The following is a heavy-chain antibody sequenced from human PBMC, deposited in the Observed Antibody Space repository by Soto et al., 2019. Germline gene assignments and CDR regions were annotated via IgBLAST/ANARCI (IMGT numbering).Heavy chain of an antibody. D-gene: IGHD2-2*01. CDR2: INPNSGGT. V-gene: IGHV1-2*04. J-gene: IGHJ3*02. Sequence: ASVKVSCKASGYTFTSYAMHWVRQAPGQRLEWMGWINPNSGGTNYAQKFQGWVTMTRDTSISTAYMELSRLRSDDTAVYYCARNLGYCSSTSCGTNAFDIWGQGTMVTVSS. CDR1: GYTFTSYA. CDR3: ARNLGYCSSTSCGTNAFDI.